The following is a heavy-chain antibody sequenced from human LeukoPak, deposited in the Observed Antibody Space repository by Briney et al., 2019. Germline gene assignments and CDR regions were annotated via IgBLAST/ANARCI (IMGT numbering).Heavy chain of an antibody. J-gene: IGHJ6*03. CDR3: ARLVDYCGGDCYSSYYMDV. V-gene: IGHV4-38-2*01. Sequence: SETLSLTCAVSGYSISSGYYWGWIRQPPGKGLEWIGSIYHSGSTYYNPSLKSRVTISVDTSKKQFSLKLSSVTAADTAVYYRARLVDYCGGDCYSSYYMDVWGKGTTVTVSS. CDR2: IYHSGST. D-gene: IGHD2-21*01. CDR1: GYSISSGYY.